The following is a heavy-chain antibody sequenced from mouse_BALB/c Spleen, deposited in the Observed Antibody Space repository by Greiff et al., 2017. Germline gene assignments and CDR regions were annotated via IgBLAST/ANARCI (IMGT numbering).Heavy chain of an antibody. J-gene: IGHJ3*01. CDR3: ARDYGNYGGFAY. D-gene: IGHD2-1*01. V-gene: IGHV1-31*01. CDR2: INPYNGAT. CDR1: GYSFTGYY. Sequence: EVQLQESGPELVKPGASVKISCKASGYSFTGYYMHWVKQSHVKSLEWIGRINPYNGATSYNQNFKDKASLTVDKSSSTAYMELHSLTSEDSAVYYCARDYGNYGGFAYCAKGLWSLSLQ.